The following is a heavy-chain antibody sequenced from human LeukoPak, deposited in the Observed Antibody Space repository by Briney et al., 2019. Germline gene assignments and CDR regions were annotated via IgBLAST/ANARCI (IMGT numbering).Heavy chain of an antibody. CDR2: IKQDGSEK. Sequence: GGSLRLSCAASGFTFSSYWMSWVRQAPGKGLEWVANIKQDGSEKYYVDSVKGRFTISRDNSKNTLYLQMNSLRAEDTAVYYCAKDLFSGWYSGFDYWGQGTLVTVSS. D-gene: IGHD6-19*01. CDR1: GFTFSSYW. J-gene: IGHJ4*02. V-gene: IGHV3-7*03. CDR3: AKDLFSGWYSGFDY.